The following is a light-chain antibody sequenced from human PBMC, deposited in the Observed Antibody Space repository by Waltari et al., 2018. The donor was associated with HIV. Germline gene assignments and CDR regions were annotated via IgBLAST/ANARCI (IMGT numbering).Light chain of an antibody. J-gene: IGKJ1*01. CDR2: DAS. V-gene: IGKV3-15*01. CDR3: QQYHNWPPWT. CDR1: QSISNN. Sequence: IVMTQSPATLSVSPGERVTLSCRASQSISNNLAWYQQEPGQAPKLLIYDASTRATGVPARFSGSGSGTLFTLTISSLQSGDFAVYYCQQYHNWPPWTFGQGTKVELK.